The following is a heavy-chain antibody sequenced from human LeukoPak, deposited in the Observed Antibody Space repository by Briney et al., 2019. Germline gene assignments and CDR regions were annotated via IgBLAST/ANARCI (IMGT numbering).Heavy chain of an antibody. V-gene: IGHV3-48*03. CDR2: ISSSGSTI. CDR3: ARELSSWADYYYYYGMDV. D-gene: IGHD6-13*01. Sequence: GGSLRLSCAASGFTFSSYEMNWVRQAPGKGLERVSYISSSGSTIYYADSVKGRFTISRDNAKNSLYLQMNSLRAEDTAVYYCARELSSWADYYYYYGMDVWGKGTTVTVSS. J-gene: IGHJ6*04. CDR1: GFTFSSYE.